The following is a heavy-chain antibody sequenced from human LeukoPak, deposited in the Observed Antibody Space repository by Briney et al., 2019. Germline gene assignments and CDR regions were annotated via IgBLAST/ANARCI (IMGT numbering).Heavy chain of an antibody. CDR1: GGSISSYY. J-gene: IGHJ4*02. V-gene: IGHV4-59*01. D-gene: IGHD3-9*01. Sequence: SETLSLTCTVSGGSISSYYWSWIRQPPGKGLQWIGYIYYSGSTNYNPSLKSRVTISVDTSKNQFSLKLSSVTAADTAVYYCARGFNYDILTGFDYWGQGTLVTVSS. CDR3: ARGFNYDILTGFDY. CDR2: IYYSGST.